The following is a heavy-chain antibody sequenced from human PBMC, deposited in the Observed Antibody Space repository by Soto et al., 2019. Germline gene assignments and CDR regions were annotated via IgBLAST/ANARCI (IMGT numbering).Heavy chain of an antibody. Sequence: SETLSLTCTVSGGSISSYYWSWVRQPAGKGLEWIGCIYTSVSTNYNPSLKSRVPMSVDTSQNQFSLNLSSVTAADTAGYYCGRDAHPQYRISSRQTLCWFDPWGQGTLVTVSS. D-gene: IGHD6-6*01. V-gene: IGHV4-4*07. CDR1: GGSISSYY. J-gene: IGHJ5*02. CDR3: GRDAHPQYRISSRQTLCWFDP. CDR2: IYTSVST.